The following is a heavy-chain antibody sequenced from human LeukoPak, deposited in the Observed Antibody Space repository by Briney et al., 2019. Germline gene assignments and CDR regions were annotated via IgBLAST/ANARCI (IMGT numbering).Heavy chain of an antibody. CDR3: ARGVVVVPADFSLEWLSPFDY. J-gene: IGHJ4*02. D-gene: IGHD2-2*01. Sequence: PGRSLRLSCAASGFTFSSYGMHWVRQAPGKGLEWVAVIWYDGSNKYYADSVKGRFTISRDNSKNTLYLQMNSLRAEDTAVYYCARGVVVVPADFSLEWLSPFDYWGQGTLVTVSS. V-gene: IGHV3-33*01. CDR1: GFTFSSYG. CDR2: IWYDGSNK.